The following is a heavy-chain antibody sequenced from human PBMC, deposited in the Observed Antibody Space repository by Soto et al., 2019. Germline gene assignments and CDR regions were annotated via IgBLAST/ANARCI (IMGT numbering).Heavy chain of an antibody. V-gene: IGHV4-59*11. D-gene: IGHD1-26*01. J-gene: IGHJ5*02. CDR3: ARSLYSGSYTNWFDP. Sequence: PSVLLSLTYTVSGGSLSRRYWRRLRQPTGKGLEYIGYIYYSGSTNYNPSLTSRVTMSVDTPKKHCSLKLSSVTAADATVYYGARSLYSGSYTNWFDPWGQGTLVTVSS. CDR2: IYYSGST. CDR1: GGSLSRRY.